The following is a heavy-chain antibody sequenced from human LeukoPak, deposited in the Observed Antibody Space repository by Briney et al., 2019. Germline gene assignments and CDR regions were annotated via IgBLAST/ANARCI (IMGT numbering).Heavy chain of an antibody. Sequence: SETLSLTCAVYNGFDNYYFMLVRQPPGKGLEWIGEITYSGSTNYNPSLKSRVTISVDTSKNQFSLKLSSVTAADTAVYYCAISGYYYYFDYWGQGTLVTVSS. CDR2: ITYSGST. D-gene: IGHD3-22*01. V-gene: IGHV4-34*01. CDR1: NGFDNYYF. J-gene: IGHJ4*02. CDR3: AISGYYYYFDY.